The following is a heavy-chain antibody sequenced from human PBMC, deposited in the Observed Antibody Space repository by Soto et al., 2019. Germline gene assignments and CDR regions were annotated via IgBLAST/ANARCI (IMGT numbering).Heavy chain of an antibody. J-gene: IGHJ4*02. CDR2: IGGRGGSR. D-gene: IGHD4-4*01. V-gene: IGHV3-23*01. CDR1: GFTFNAYA. CDR3: ARVASDYINSVDN. Sequence: EVQLLESGGGLVQPGGSLRLSCAASGFTFNAYAMTWVRQAPGKGLEWVSAIGGRGGSRYYADSVRGRFTISRDNAKDTVDLEMMSLMVEDTAVYYFARVASDYINSVDNWGQGILVTVSS.